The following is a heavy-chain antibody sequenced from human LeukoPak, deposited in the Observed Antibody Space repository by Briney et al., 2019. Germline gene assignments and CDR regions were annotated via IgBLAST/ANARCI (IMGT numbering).Heavy chain of an antibody. Sequence: GGSLRLSCAVSGFMFSQHTMSWVRQAPGKRLEWVSSISGSGDATRYADSVMGRFTISRDNAKNTLSLQMNSLRAEDTAVYYCARVDSIAAADSTRSPAFDIWGQGTMVTVSS. CDR2: ISGSGDAT. D-gene: IGHD6-13*01. CDR3: ARVDSIAAADSTRSPAFDI. J-gene: IGHJ3*02. CDR1: GFMFSQHT. V-gene: IGHV3-23*01.